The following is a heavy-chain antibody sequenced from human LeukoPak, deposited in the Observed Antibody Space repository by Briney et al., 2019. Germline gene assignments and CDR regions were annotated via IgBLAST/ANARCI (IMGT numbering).Heavy chain of an antibody. V-gene: IGHV3-23*01. CDR2: ISGGGSST. CDR1: GFTFSSYA. Sequence: GGSLRLSCAASGFTFSSYAITWVRQAPGKGLDWVSAISGGGSSTYYADSVKGRFTISRDNSRNTLYLQMNNLGAEDTAVYYCAKFRAGDYCSSTSCYGSFDYWGRGTLVTVSS. D-gene: IGHD2-2*01. CDR3: AKFRAGDYCSSTSCYGSFDY. J-gene: IGHJ4*02.